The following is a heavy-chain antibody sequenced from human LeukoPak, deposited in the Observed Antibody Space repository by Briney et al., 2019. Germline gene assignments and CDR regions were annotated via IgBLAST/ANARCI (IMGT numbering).Heavy chain of an antibody. CDR3: ARLPAAGTIRNFDY. CDR1: GGSISSGSYY. Sequence: SETLSLTCTVSGGSISSGSYYWSWIRQPPGKGLEWIGYIYYSGSTYYNPSLKSRVTVAVDTSKNQFSLKLTSVTAADTAVYYCARLPAAGTIRNFDYWGQGTLVTVSS. D-gene: IGHD6-13*01. J-gene: IGHJ4*02. V-gene: IGHV4-31*03. CDR2: IYYSGST.